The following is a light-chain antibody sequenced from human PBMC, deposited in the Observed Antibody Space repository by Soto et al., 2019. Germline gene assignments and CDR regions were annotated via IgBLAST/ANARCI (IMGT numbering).Light chain of an antibody. CDR2: AAS. V-gene: IGKV1-9*01. J-gene: IGKJ3*01. CDR3: QQLNSYPSFT. CDR1: QGISSY. Sequence: DIQLTQSPSFLSASVGDRVTITCRASQGISSYLAWYQQKPGKAPKLLIYAASTLQSGVPSRFSGSGSGTEFTLTISSLQPEDFATYYCQQLNSYPSFTFAPGTKVDIK.